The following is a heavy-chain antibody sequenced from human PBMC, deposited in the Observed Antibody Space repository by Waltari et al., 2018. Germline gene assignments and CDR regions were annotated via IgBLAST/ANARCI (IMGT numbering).Heavy chain of an antibody. CDR1: GYSFTSYW. CDR3: ALTQLPIHYYYGMDV. Sequence: EVQLVQSGAEVKKPGESLKLSCKGSGYSFTSYWIGWVRQMPGKGLEWMGIIYPGDSDTRYSPSFQGQVTISADKSISTAYLQWSSLKASDTAMYYCALTQLPIHYYYGMDVWGQGTTVTVSS. D-gene: IGHD2-2*01. CDR2: IYPGDSDT. V-gene: IGHV5-51*01. J-gene: IGHJ6*02.